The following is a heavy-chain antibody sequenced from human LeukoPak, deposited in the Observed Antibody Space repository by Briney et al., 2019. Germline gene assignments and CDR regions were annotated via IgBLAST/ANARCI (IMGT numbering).Heavy chain of an antibody. CDR1: GYTFTGYY. J-gene: IGHJ6*02. CDR3: ARDGCSSTSCYYDYGMDV. Sequence: ASVKVSCKASGYTFTGYYMHWVRQAPGQGLEWMGWINPNSGGTNYAQKFQGRVTMTRDTSISTAYMELSRLRSDDTAVYYCARDGCSSTSCYYDYGMDVWGQGTTVTVSS. V-gene: IGHV1-2*02. CDR2: INPNSGGT. D-gene: IGHD2-2*01.